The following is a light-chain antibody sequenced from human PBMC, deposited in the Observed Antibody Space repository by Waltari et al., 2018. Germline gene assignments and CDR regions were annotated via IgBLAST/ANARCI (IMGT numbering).Light chain of an antibody. V-gene: IGKV1-5*03. CDR3: QQYHTFYS. CDR2: KTS. Sequence: DIQMTQSPSTLSASVGDTVTITCRASQSISHWLAWYQQKPGKAPKLLIYKTSILERGVPSRFSGVGSETEFALTISSLQPDDFVTYHCQQYHTFYSFGQGTKLEIK. CDR1: QSISHW. J-gene: IGKJ2*03.